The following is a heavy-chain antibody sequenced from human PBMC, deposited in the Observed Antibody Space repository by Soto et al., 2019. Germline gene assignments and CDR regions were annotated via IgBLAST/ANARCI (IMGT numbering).Heavy chain of an antibody. CDR2: IDPSDSYT. CDR3: ARHDSSSWAYNWFDP. CDR1: GYSFTIYW. J-gene: IGHJ5*02. Sequence: GESLKISCKGSGYSFTIYWISWVLQMPWKGLEWMGRIDPSDSYTNYSPSFQGHVTISADKSISTAYLQWSSLKASDTAMYYCARHDSSSWAYNWFDPWGQGTLVTVSS. D-gene: IGHD6-13*01. V-gene: IGHV5-10-1*01.